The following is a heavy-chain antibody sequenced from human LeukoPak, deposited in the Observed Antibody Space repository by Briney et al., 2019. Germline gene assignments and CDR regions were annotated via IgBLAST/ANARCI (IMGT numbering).Heavy chain of an antibody. D-gene: IGHD2-15*01. CDR1: GGTFSIYA. CDR3: ARVAASWRGWFDP. Sequence: SVKVSCTASGGTFSIYAISWVRQAPGQGLEWMGGIIPIFGTANYAQKFQGRVTITADESTSTAYMELSSLRSEDTAVYYCARVAASWRGWFDPWDQGTLVTVSS. CDR2: IIPIFGTA. V-gene: IGHV1-69*01. J-gene: IGHJ5*02.